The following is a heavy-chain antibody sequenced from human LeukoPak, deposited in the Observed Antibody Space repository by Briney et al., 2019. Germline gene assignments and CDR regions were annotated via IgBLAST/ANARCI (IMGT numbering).Heavy chain of an antibody. Sequence: ASVKVSCKASGYTFTDYYMHWVRQAPGQGFEWMGCINPNYGDTYYAQKFQGRVTMTRDTSISTAHMEVSRLRSDDTAVYYCARANFLYCSSTSCLFDYWGQGTLVTVSS. CDR2: INPNYGDT. D-gene: IGHD2-2*01. CDR3: ARANFLYCSSTSCLFDY. CDR1: GYTFTDYY. V-gene: IGHV1-2*02. J-gene: IGHJ4*02.